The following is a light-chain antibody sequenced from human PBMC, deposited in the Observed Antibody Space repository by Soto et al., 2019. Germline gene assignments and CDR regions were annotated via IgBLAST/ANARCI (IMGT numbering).Light chain of an antibody. J-gene: IGKJ5*01. CDR3: QQRSNWPPT. Sequence: EVVFTHSPATLSFSPVEGATLSCRASQSVTIYLAWYQKKSGQAPRLLIYDVSKRATGIPARFSGSGSGTDFNLNIASLEPEDSAIYFCQQRSNWPPTFGQGTRLEIK. V-gene: IGKV3-11*01. CDR2: DVS. CDR1: QSVTIY.